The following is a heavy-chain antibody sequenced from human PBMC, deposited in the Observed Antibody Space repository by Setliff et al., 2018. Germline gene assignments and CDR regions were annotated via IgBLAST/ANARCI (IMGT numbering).Heavy chain of an antibody. V-gene: IGHV5-51*01. J-gene: IGHJ3*02. CDR2: IYLGDSDV. CDR1: GYSFTNTW. CDR3: ARLGGWLTSPETPGAFDI. Sequence: PGASLKLSCKGSGYSFTNTWIGWVRQMPGKGLEWMGIIYLGDSDVRYSPSFQGQVTISADKSINTAYLQWSSLKASDTAIYYCARLGGWLTSPETPGAFDIWGQGTMVTVSS. D-gene: IGHD3-16*01.